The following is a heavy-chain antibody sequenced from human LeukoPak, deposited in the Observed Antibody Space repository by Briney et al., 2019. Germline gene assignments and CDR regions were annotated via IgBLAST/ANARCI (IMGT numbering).Heavy chain of an antibody. CDR1: GGSISSGSYY. Sequence: SETLSLTCTASGGSISSGSYYWSWIRQPAGKGLERIGRIYTSGSTNYNPSLKSRVTISVDTSKNQFSLKLSSVTAADTAVYYCARRGGAPGDYWGQGTLVTVSS. D-gene: IGHD1-26*01. V-gene: IGHV4-61*02. J-gene: IGHJ4*02. CDR2: IYTSGST. CDR3: ARRGGAPGDY.